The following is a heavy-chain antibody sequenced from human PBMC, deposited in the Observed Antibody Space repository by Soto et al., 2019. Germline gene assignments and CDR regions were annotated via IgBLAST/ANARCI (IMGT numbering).Heavy chain of an antibody. J-gene: IGHJ4*02. CDR2: INHSGST. V-gene: IGHV4-34*01. CDR3: ARLYGDNFFDY. D-gene: IGHD4-17*01. CDR1: GGSFSGYY. Sequence: PSETLSLTCAVYGGSFSGYYWSWIRQPPGKGLEWIGEINHSGSTNYNPSLKSRVTISVDTSKNQFSLKLSSVTAADTAVYYCARLYGDNFFDYWGQGTLVTVSS.